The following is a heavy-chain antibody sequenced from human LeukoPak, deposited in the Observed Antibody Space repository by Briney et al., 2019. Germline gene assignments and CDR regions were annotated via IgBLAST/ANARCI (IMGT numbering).Heavy chain of an antibody. Sequence: ASVKVSCKASGYTFTGYYMHWVRQAPGQGLEWMGRINPNSGGTNYAQKFQGRVTMTRDTSTSTVYMELSSLRSEDTAVYYCARAPIAAHFQHWGQGTLVTVSS. CDR2: INPNSGGT. V-gene: IGHV1-2*06. CDR3: ARAPIAAHFQH. J-gene: IGHJ1*01. D-gene: IGHD6-13*01. CDR1: GYTFTGYY.